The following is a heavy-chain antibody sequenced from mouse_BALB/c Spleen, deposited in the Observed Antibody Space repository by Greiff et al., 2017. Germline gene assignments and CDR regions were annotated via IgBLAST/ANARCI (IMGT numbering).Heavy chain of an antibody. V-gene: IGHV2-9*02. J-gene: IGHJ4*01. CDR3: ATNPYYAMDY. CDR2: IWAGGST. CDR1: GFSLTSYG. Sequence: QVQLKESGPGLVAPSQSLYITCTVSGFSLTSYGVHWVRQPPGKGLEWLGVIWAGGSTNYNSALMSRLSISKDNSKSQVFLKMNSLQTDDTAMYYCATNPYYAMDYWGQGTSVTVSS. D-gene: IGHD4-1*01.